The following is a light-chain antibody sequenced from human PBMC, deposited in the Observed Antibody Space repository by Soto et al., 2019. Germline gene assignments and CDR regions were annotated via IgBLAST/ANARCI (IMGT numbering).Light chain of an antibody. CDR3: AAWDDSLNGVI. Sequence: QSALTQPPSASGSPGQSVTISCTGTASDIGGYVYVSWYQQHPGKAPKLMIYEVNKRPSGVPDRFSGSKSGNTASLTVSGLQAEDEADYYCAAWDDSLNGVIFGGGTKLTVL. J-gene: IGLJ2*01. CDR2: EVN. V-gene: IGLV2-8*01. CDR1: ASDIGGYVY.